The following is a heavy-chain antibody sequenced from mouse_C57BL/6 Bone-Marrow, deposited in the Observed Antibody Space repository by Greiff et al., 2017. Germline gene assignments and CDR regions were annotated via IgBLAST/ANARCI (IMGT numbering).Heavy chain of an antibody. J-gene: IGHJ3*01. V-gene: IGHV1-81*01. Sequence: QVQLQQSGAELARPGASVKLSCKASGYTFTSYGISWVKQRTGQGLEWIGEIYPRSGNTYYNAKFKGKATLTADKSSSTAYMELRSLTSEDSAVXFCARLRRASFAYWGQGTLVTVSA. D-gene: IGHD2-12*01. CDR1: GYTFTSYG. CDR3: ARLRRASFAY. CDR2: IYPRSGNT.